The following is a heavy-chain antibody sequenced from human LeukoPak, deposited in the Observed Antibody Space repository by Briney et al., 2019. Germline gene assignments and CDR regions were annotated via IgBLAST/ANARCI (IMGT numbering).Heavy chain of an antibody. D-gene: IGHD1-7*01. CDR2: IWYDGSNK. CDR3: AKLTGTSPRNYLDY. V-gene: IGHV3-33*06. Sequence: GGSLRLSCAASGFTFSSYGMHWVRQAPGKGLEWVAVIWYDGSNKYYADSVKGRFTISRDNSKNTLFLQMSSLGAEDTAIYFCAKLTGTSPRNYLDYWGQGTLVTVSS. CDR1: GFTFSSYG. J-gene: IGHJ4*02.